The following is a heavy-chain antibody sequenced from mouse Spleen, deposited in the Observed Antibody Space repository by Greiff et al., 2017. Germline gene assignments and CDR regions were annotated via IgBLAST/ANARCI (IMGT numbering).Heavy chain of an antibody. CDR1: GFTFSSYA. CDR3: ARQTVRNWYFDV. D-gene: IGHD3-3*01. V-gene: IGHV5-9-3*01. J-gene: IGHJ1*01. Sequence: DVQLQESGGGLVKPGGSLKLSCAASGFTFSSYAMSWVRQTPEKRLEWVATISSGGSYTYYPDSVKGRFTISRDNAKNTLYLQMSSLRSEDTAMYYCARQTVRNWYFDVWGAGTTVTVSS. CDR2: ISSGGSYT.